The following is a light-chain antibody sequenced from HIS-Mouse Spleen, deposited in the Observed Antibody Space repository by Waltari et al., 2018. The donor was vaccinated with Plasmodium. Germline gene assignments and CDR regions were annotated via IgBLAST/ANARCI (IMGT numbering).Light chain of an antibody. Sequence: QSVLTQPPPASGTPAQRVTIPCAGGISSIGGTPLHWYQPLPGTAPKLLIYSNNQRPSGVPDRFSGSKSGTSASLAISGLQSEDEADYYCAAWDDSLNGVVFAGGTKLTVL. CDR3: AAWDDSLNGVV. V-gene: IGLV1-44*01. J-gene: IGLJ2*01. CDR2: SNN. CDR1: ISSIGGTP.